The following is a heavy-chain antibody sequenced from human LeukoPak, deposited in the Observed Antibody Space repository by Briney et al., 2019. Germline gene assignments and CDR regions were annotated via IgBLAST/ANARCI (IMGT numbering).Heavy chain of an antibody. CDR2: ISYDGSNK. CDR1: GFTFSSYA. V-gene: IGHV3-30*04. CDR3: ARDLTPDGYNSSDTD. D-gene: IGHD5-24*01. Sequence: GGSLRLSCAASGFTFSSYAMHWVRQAPGKGLEWVAVISYDGSNKYYADSVKGRFTISRDNSKNTLYLQMNSLRAEDTAVYYCARDLTPDGYNSSDTDWGQGTLVTGSS. J-gene: IGHJ4*02.